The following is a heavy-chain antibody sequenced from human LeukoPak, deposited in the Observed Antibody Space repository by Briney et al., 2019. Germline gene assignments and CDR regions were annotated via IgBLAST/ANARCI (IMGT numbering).Heavy chain of an antibody. J-gene: IGHJ4*02. Sequence: GGSLRLSCAASGFTFNSYAMTWVRQAPGKGLEWVSGISGGGSTYYTDSVKGRFTISRDNSKNTLYLQMNSLRAEDTAIYYCADPASTDYWGQGTLVTVSS. CDR1: GFTFNSYA. CDR3: ADPASTDY. V-gene: IGHV3-23*01. CDR2: ISGGGST. D-gene: IGHD2-2*01.